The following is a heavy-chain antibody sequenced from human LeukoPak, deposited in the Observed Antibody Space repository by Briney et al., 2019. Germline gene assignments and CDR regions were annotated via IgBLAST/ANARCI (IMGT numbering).Heavy chain of an antibody. V-gene: IGHV4-59*01. D-gene: IGHD4-17*01. CDR2: IYYRGST. CDR1: GGSIHNYY. Sequence: PSETLSLTCTLSGGSIHNYYWLSIRQPPGKGLEWIGYIYYRGSTNYNPSLKSRVTFSIDSSKNQYSLKMNSVTAAVTAVYNWGRGGNYGDLRYSDFWGQGTLVTVSS. J-gene: IGHJ4*02. CDR3: GRGGNYGDLRYSDF.